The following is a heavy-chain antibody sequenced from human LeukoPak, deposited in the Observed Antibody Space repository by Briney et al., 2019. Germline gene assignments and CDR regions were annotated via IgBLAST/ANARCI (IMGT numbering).Heavy chain of an antibody. Sequence: SETLSLTCAVYGGSFSGYYWSRIRQPPGKGLEWIGEINHSGSTNYNPSLKSRVTISVDTSKNQFSLKLSSVTAADTAVYYCARGWEDTAGNWFDPWGQGTLVTVSS. CDR2: INHSGST. V-gene: IGHV4-34*01. D-gene: IGHD5-18*01. J-gene: IGHJ5*02. CDR3: ARGWEDTAGNWFDP. CDR1: GGSFSGYY.